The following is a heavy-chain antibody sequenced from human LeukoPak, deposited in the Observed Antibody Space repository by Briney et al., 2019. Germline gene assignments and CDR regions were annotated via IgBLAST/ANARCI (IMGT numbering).Heavy chain of an antibody. CDR3: AKDHRVYDNSAFLDS. J-gene: IGHJ4*02. V-gene: IGHV3-30*02. CDR1: GFTFSNYG. Sequence: GGSLRLSCAASGFTFSNYGMYWVRQAPGKGLEWVTFIPFDGSNKYYADSVKGRFTISRDNSKNTLYLQMNSLRAEDTAVYYCAKDHRVYDNSAFLDSWGQGTLVTVFS. D-gene: IGHD3-22*01. CDR2: IPFDGSNK.